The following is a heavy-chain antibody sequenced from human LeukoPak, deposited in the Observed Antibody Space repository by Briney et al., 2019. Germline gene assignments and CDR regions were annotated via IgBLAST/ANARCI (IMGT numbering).Heavy chain of an antibody. CDR1: GFTFSSYS. D-gene: IGHD1-26*01. CDR3: ARDFRPEEWELLSAQRPYYFDY. V-gene: IGHV3-21*01. J-gene: IGHJ4*02. Sequence: GGSLRLSCAASGFTFSSYSMNWVRQAPGKGLEWVSSISSSSSYIYYADSVKGRFTISRDNAKNSLYLQMNSLGAEDTAVYYCARDFRPEEWELLSAQRPYYFDYWGQGTLVTVSS. CDR2: ISSSSSYI.